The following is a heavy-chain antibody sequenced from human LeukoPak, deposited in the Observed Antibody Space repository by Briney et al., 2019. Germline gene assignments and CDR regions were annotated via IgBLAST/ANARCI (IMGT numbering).Heavy chain of an antibody. J-gene: IGHJ4*02. V-gene: IGHV1-2*06. Sequence: GASVKVSCKASGYTFTGYHMHWVRQVPGQGLEWMGRINPNSGDTNNAQKFQGRVTMTRDTSISTAYMDLSRLTSDDTAVYYCARDYCSSTSCLFDYWGQGTLVTVSS. CDR2: INPNSGDT. CDR1: GYTFTGYH. D-gene: IGHD2-2*01. CDR3: ARDYCSSTSCLFDY.